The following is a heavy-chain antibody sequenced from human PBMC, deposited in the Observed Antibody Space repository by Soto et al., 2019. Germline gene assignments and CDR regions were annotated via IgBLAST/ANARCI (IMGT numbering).Heavy chain of an antibody. CDR2: IYYSGST. CDR3: ARRYCSGGCYFDY. V-gene: IGHV4-30-4*01. CDR1: GGSISSGDYY. Sequence: TSETLSLTCTVSGGSISSGDYYWSWIRQPPGKGLEWIGYIYYSGSTYYNPSLKSRVTISVDTSKNQFSLKLSSVTAADTAVYYCARRYCSGGCYFDYWGQGTLVTVSS. D-gene: IGHD2-15*01. J-gene: IGHJ4*02.